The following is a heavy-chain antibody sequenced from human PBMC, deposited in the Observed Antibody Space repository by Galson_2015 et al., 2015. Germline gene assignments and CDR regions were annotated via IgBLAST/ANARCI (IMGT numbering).Heavy chain of an antibody. CDR3: PIDWAGESY. CDR2: IKLTTDGGTT. V-gene: IGHV3-15*01. Sequence: SLRLSCAVSEFAFSKAWMHWVRQAPGKGLEWVGRIKLTTDGGTTDYAAPVKGRFTISRDDSKNTLYVQMNSLKSEDTAVYYCPIDWAGESYRGRGTLVRVSS. J-gene: IGHJ4*02. CDR1: EFAFSKAW. D-gene: IGHD3-10*01.